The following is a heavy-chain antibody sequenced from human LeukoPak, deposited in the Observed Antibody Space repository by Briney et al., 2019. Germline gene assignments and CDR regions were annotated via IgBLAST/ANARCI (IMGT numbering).Heavy chain of an antibody. CDR3: ARDGNSGYYDIDV. CDR1: GFTFSDYY. CDR2: ISRSGSTI. J-gene: IGHJ6*02. Sequence: KPGGSLRLSCAASGFTFSDYYMNWIRQAPGRGLEWVSYISRSGSTIYYADSVKGRFTVSRDNAKNSLYLQMNGLTAEDTAVYYCARDGNSGYYDIDVWGLGTTVTVSS. D-gene: IGHD4-23*01. V-gene: IGHV3-11*01.